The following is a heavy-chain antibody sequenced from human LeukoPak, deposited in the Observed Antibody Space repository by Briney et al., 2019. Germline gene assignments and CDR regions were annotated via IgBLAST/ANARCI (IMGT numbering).Heavy chain of an antibody. CDR2: ISGSGGST. V-gene: IGHV3-23*01. CDR1: GFTFSSYA. J-gene: IGHJ4*02. D-gene: IGHD6-19*01. CDR3: AAGYSSGWYVRYFDY. Sequence: GASLRLSCAASGFTFSSYAMSWVRQAPGKGLEWVSAISGSGGSTYYADSVKGRFTISSDNSKNTLYLQMNSLRAEDTAVYYCAAGYSSGWYVRYFDYWGQGTLVTVSS.